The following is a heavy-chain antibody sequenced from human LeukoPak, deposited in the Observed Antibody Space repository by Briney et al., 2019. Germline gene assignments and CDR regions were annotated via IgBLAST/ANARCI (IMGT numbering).Heavy chain of an antibody. CDR3: ARDRVYRHYYYYYYMDV. J-gene: IGHJ6*03. V-gene: IGHV3-74*01. CDR1: GFTFSSYW. CDR2: INTDGSST. Sequence: PGGSLRLSCAASGFTFSSYWMHWVRQAPGKGLVWVSRINTDGSSTSYADSVKGRFTISRDNAKNTLYLQMNSLRAEDTAVYYCARDRVYRHYYYYYYMDVWGKGTTVTVSS. D-gene: IGHD6-13*01.